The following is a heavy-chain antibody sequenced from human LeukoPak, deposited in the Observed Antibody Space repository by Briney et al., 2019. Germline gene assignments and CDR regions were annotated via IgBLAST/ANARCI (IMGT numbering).Heavy chain of an antibody. CDR3: AKEGYYYDGSGYLDI. CDR1: GFTFSTYW. V-gene: IGHV3-7*01. Sequence: GGSLRLSCAASGFTFSTYWMNWFRQTPGKGLEWVAKIKADGGEKDHVASVKGRFTISRDNAKNSLYLQMNSLRVEDTAVYYCAKEGYYYDGSGYLDIWGQGTMVTVSS. J-gene: IGHJ3*02. CDR2: IKADGGEK. D-gene: IGHD3-22*01.